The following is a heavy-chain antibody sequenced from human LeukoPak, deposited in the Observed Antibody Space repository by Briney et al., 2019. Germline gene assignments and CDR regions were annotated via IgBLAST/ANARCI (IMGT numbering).Heavy chain of an antibody. V-gene: IGHV3-7*01. J-gene: IGHJ4*02. D-gene: IGHD4/OR15-4a*01. Sequence: GGSLRLSCAAFGFTFSDHWMSWVRQIPGKGLEWVADIKKDGSEKNEVDSAKGRFTISRDNGKNMLYLEMNSLRAEDTAVYYCARGPSYGARCDYLDYWGRGALVTVSS. CDR1: GFTFSDHW. CDR3: ARGPSYGARCDYLDY. CDR2: IKKDGSEK.